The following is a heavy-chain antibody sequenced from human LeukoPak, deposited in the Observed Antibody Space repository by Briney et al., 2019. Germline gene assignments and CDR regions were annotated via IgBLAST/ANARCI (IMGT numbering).Heavy chain of an antibody. CDR3: ARDRDGGFAFDI. J-gene: IGHJ3*02. Sequence: GGSLRLSCAASGFTFSEYYMSWVRQAPGKGLEYVSAIMPNGETRGYANSMKGRFTISRDNSKNTLYLQMGSLRAEDMAIYYCARDRDGGFAFDIWGQGTLVTVSS. CDR1: GFTFSEYY. CDR2: IMPNGETR. V-gene: IGHV3-64*01. D-gene: IGHD2-15*01.